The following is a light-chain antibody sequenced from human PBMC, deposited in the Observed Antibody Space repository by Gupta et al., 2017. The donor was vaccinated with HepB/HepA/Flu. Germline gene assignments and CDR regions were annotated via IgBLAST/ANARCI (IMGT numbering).Light chain of an antibody. J-gene: IGKJ4*01. CDR1: QSLLHSDGKTR. V-gene: IGKV2D-29*01. CDR3: RQRLPLPLT. CDR2: EGS. Sequence: IVMTQTPLSLSVTPGQPASLSCTSSQSLLHSDGKTRLYWYLQKPGQPPQLLIYEGSISGSGVPDRFSGSGSGTDFTLKISRVEAEDVGLYYCRQRLPLPLTFGGGTKVDLK.